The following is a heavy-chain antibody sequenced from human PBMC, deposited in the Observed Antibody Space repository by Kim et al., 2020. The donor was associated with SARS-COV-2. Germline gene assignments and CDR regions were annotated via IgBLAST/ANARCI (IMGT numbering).Heavy chain of an antibody. V-gene: IGHV3-33*01. CDR1: GFTFNTYG. CDR2: IWFDGSDK. CDR3: ARGPHYDSWSGYSDYYYGMDV. Sequence: GGSLRLSCSASGFTFNTYGMHWVRQSPGKGLEWVAVIWFDGSDKYYADSVKGRFTISRDNSKDTLYLQMRSLRAEDTALYYCARGPHYDSWSGYSDYYYGMDVWGQGTTVTVSS. J-gene: IGHJ6*02. D-gene: IGHD3-3*01.